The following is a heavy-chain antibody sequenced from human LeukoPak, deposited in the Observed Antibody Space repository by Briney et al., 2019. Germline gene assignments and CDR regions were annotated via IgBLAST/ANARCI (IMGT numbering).Heavy chain of an antibody. V-gene: IGHV1-2*02. D-gene: IGHD3-22*01. J-gene: IGHJ4*02. Sequence: ASVKVSCKASGYTFTGYHMHWVRQAPGQGLEWMGWINPNSGGTNYAQTFQGRVTMTRDKSISTAYMELSRLRSDDTAVYYCARDVDYYDSSGYYYDFDYWGQGTLVTVSS. CDR3: ARDVDYYDSSGYYYDFDY. CDR1: GYTFTGYH. CDR2: INPNSGGT.